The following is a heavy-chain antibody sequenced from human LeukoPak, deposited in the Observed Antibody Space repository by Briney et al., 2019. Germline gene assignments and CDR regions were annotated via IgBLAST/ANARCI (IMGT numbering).Heavy chain of an antibody. CDR1: GYTFTSYD. Sequence: ASVKVSCKASGYTFTSYDINWVRQAPGQGLEWMGWISAYNGNTNYAQKLQGRVTMTTDTSTSTAYMELRSLRSDDTAVYYCASYSSGYGNFDYWGQGTLVNVSS. D-gene: IGHD3-22*01. V-gene: IGHV1-18*01. CDR3: ASYSSGYGNFDY. CDR2: ISAYNGNT. J-gene: IGHJ4*02.